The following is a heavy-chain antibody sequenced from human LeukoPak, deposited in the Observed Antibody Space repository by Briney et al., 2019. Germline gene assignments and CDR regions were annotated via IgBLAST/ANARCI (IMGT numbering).Heavy chain of an antibody. CDR2: ISGSGGST. V-gene: IGHV3-23*01. CDR3: AKAGSGLNYYDSSGYYYFDY. CDR1: GFTFSSYA. D-gene: IGHD3-22*01. J-gene: IGHJ4*02. Sequence: PGGSLRLSCAASGFTFSSYAMSWVRQAPGKGLEWVSAISGSGGSTYYADSVKGRFTISRDNSKNTLYLQMNSLRAEDTAVYYCAKAGSGLNYYDSSGYYYFDYWGQGTLVTVSS.